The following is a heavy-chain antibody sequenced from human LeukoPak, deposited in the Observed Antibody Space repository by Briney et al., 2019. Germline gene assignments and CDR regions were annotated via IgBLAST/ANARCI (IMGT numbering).Heavy chain of an antibody. V-gene: IGHV1-46*01. Sequence: ASVKVSFKASGYTFTSYYMHWVRQAPGQGLEWMGIINPCGGSTSYAQKFQGRVTMTRDMSTSTVYMELSSLRSEDTAVYYCARDTTRYYCSSTSCSYGRFDPWGQGTLVTVSS. D-gene: IGHD2-2*01. CDR2: INPCGGST. CDR3: ARDTTRYYCSSTSCSYGRFDP. J-gene: IGHJ5*02. CDR1: GYTFTSYY.